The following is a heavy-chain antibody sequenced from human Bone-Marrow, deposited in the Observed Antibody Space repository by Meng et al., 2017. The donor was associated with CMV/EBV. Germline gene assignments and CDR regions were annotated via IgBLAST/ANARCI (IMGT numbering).Heavy chain of an antibody. Sequence: GESLKISCAASGFTFSSYGMHWVRQAPGKGLEWVAFMRDDGSNKYYADSVKGRFTISRDNSKTTLYLKMNSLRAEDTAVYYCAKDLGSALPIPVNGYYYGKDVWGQGTTVTVSS. CDR3: AKDLGSALPIPVNGYYYGKDV. D-gene: IGHD2-8*01. V-gene: IGHV3-30*02. CDR1: GFTFSSYG. CDR2: MRDDGSNK. J-gene: IGHJ6*02.